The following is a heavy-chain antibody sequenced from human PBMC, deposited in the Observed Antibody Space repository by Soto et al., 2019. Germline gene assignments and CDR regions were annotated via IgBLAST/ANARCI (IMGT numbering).Heavy chain of an antibody. Sequence: GGSLRLSCAASGFSFSNYWMHWVRQAPGKGLVWVSRINSDGSITNYADSVKGRFTISRDSAKNTLYLQMNSLRAEDTAVYYCARVMYYYDSSGYYYWYFDLWGRGTLVTVSS. CDR1: GFSFSNYW. D-gene: IGHD3-22*01. CDR2: INSDGSIT. CDR3: ARVMYYYDSSGYYYWYFDL. J-gene: IGHJ2*01. V-gene: IGHV3-74*01.